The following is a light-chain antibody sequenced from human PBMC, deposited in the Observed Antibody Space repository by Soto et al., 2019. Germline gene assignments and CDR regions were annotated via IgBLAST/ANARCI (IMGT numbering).Light chain of an antibody. J-gene: IGKJ4*01. Sequence: SLSAVSATVGDRVTITCRASQSISTYLNWYQQKPGTAPKLLIYAASTLQSGVPSRFSGSGSGTDFTLTISCLQSEDFATYYCQQYYSYPLTFGGGTKVDIK. CDR3: QQYYSYPLT. CDR1: QSISTY. CDR2: AAS. V-gene: IGKV1-39*01.